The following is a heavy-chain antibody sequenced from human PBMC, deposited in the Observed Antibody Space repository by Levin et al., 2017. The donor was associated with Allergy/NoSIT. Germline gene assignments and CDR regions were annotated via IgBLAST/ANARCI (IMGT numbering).Heavy chain of an antibody. D-gene: IGHD3-10*01. CDR1: GFTFSSYG. Sequence: SCAASGFTFSSYGMHWVRQAPGKGLEWVAVISYDGSNKYYADSVKGRFTISRDNSKNTLYLQMNSLRAEDTAVYYCAKDGLGSGSFDYWGQGTLVTVSS. CDR2: ISYDGSNK. V-gene: IGHV3-30*18. J-gene: IGHJ4*02. CDR3: AKDGLGSGSFDY.